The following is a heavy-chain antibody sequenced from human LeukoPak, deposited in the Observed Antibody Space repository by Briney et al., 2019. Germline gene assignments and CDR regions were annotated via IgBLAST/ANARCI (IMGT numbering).Heavy chain of an antibody. D-gene: IGHD2-21*02. CDR2: IYYSGTT. Sequence: PSETLSLTCTVSGASISGSNYYWGWIRQPPGKGLEWIGSIYYSGTTFYSPSLKGRVTVSVDTSKNQFSLNLTSVTAADTAVYYRLSGDGFYSWFEPWGQGTLVTVSS. CDR3: LSGDGFYSWFEP. CDR1: GASISGSNYY. J-gene: IGHJ5*02. V-gene: IGHV4-39*03.